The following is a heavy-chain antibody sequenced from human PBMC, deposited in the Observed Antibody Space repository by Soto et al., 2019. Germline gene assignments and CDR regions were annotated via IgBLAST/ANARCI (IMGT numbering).Heavy chain of an antibody. J-gene: IGHJ6*02. CDR1: GYTFTSYA. CDR3: ARDHWGATVTALVYYYYGMDV. D-gene: IGHD4-17*01. Sequence: ASVKVSCKASGYTFTSYAMHWVRQAPGQRLEWMGWINAGNGNTEYSQKFQGRVTITRDTSASTAYMELSSLRSEDTAVYYCARDHWGATVTALVYYYYGMDVWGQGTTVTVSS. CDR2: INAGNGNT. V-gene: IGHV1-3*01.